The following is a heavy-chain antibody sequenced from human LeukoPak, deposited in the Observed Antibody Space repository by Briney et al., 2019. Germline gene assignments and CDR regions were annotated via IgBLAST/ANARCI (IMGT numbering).Heavy chain of an antibody. Sequence: PGGSLRLSCAASGFTFSSYSMNWVRQAPGKGLEWVSSISYSGYYIYYADSVKGRFTISRDNAKNLLYLQMNSLRAEDIAVYYRAREGVDKPSDYWGQGTLVTVSS. CDR1: GFTFSSYS. D-gene: IGHD5-12*01. J-gene: IGHJ4*02. V-gene: IGHV3-21*03. CDR3: AREGVDKPSDY. CDR2: ISYSGYYI.